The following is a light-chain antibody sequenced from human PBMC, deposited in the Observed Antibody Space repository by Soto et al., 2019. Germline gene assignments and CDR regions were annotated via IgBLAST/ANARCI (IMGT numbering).Light chain of an antibody. Sequence: EVVLTQSPATLSLSPGDRVTLSCRASQDVGRYLAWYRQKPGQAPRLLIYDASNRATDVPARFRGSGSGTDFTLTISSLEPEDYAVYYCQHGSNWFTFGQGTKLEIK. CDR1: QDVGRY. CDR3: QHGSNWFT. J-gene: IGKJ2*01. CDR2: DAS. V-gene: IGKV3-11*01.